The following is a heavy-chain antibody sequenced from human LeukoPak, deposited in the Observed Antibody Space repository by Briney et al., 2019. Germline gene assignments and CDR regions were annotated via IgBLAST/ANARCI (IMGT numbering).Heavy chain of an antibody. CDR2: IYYSGST. V-gene: IGHV4-59*01. J-gene: IGHJ3*02. D-gene: IGHD3-22*01. Sequence: SETLSLTCTVSGGSISSYYRSWIRQPPGKGLEWIGYIYYSGSTNYNPSLKSRVTISVDTSKNQFSLKLSSVTAADTAVYYCARDRSYYDSSGYYSDAFDIWGQGTMVTVSS. CDR1: GGSISSYY. CDR3: ARDRSYYDSSGYYSDAFDI.